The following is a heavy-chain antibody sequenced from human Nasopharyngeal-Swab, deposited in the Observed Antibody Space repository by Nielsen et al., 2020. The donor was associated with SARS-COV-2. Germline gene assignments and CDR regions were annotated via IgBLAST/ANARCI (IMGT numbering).Heavy chain of an antibody. CDR3: ARDQAARLSPAGY. V-gene: IGHV1-2*02. Sequence: ASVKVSCKASGYTFTGYYMHWVRQAPGQGLEWMGWINPNSGGTNYAQKFQGRVTMARDTSTSTVYMELSSLRSEDTAVYYCARDQAARLSPAGYWGQGTLVTVSS. J-gene: IGHJ4*02. CDR2: INPNSGGT. D-gene: IGHD6-6*01. CDR1: GYTFTGYY.